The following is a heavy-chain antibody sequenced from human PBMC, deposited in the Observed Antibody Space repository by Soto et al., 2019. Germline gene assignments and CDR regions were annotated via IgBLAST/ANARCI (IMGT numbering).Heavy chain of an antibody. D-gene: IGHD6-13*01. CDR3: ARGADSSSWYCWFDP. CDR2: ISSSSSYI. CDR1: GFTFSSYS. J-gene: IGHJ5*02. V-gene: IGHV3-21*01. Sequence: GGSLRLSCAASGFTFSSYSMNWVRQAPGKGLEWVSSISSSSSYIYYADSVKGRFTISRDNAKNTLYLQMNSLRAEDTAVYYCARGADSSSWYCWFDPWGQGTLVNVSS.